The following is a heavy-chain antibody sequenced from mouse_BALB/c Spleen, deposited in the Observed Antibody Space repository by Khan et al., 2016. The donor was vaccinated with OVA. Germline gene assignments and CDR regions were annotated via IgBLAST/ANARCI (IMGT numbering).Heavy chain of an antibody. CDR2: ISSGGST. J-gene: IGHJ3*01. CDR1: GFTFSNYA. CDR3: ARDYWFVY. V-gene: IGHV5-6-5*01. Sequence: EVQLQGSGGGLVKPGGSLKVSCAASGFTFSNYAMSWVRQTPEKRLEWVASISSGGSTYYPDSVKGRFSISRDNARNILYLQMSSLRSEDTAMYYCARDYWFVYWGQGTLVTVSA.